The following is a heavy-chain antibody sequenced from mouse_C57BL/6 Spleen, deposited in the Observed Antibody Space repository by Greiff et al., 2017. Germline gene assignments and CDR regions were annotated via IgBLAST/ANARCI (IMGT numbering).Heavy chain of an antibody. J-gene: IGHJ2*01. CDR1: GYTFTDYY. Sequence: VQLQQSGPELVKPGASVKISCKASGYTFTDYYMNWVKQSHGKSLEWIGDINPNNGGTSYNQKFKGKATLTVDKSSSTAYMELRSLTSEDSAVYYCARLGGHGYPFDYWGQGTTLTVSS. V-gene: IGHV1-26*01. CDR3: ARLGGHGYPFDY. D-gene: IGHD2-2*01. CDR2: INPNNGGT.